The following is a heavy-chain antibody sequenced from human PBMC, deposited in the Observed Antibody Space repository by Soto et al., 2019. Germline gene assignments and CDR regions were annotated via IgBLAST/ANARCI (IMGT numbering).Heavy chain of an antibody. Sequence: HVQLIQSGAEVRKPGASVKLSCEASGDIFTGFYVHWVRQAPGQGLEWMGLVNPRSGDTHYAQKFHGRVTMTRATSTRSVYVELSSLRCEDTAVYYCVRDCRDTVLAYTALDIWGQGTMVTVSS. J-gene: IGHJ3*02. V-gene: IGHV1-46*01. CDR2: VNPRSGDT. CDR3: VRDCRDTVLAYTALDI. CDR1: GDIFTGFY. D-gene: IGHD5-18*01.